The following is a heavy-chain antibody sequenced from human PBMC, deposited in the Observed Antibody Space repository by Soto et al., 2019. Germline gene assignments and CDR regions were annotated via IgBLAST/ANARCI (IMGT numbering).Heavy chain of an antibody. CDR3: ARGFPNYAFWSGAPDFDY. CDR2: INAGNGNT. D-gene: IGHD3-3*01. Sequence: ASVKVSCKASGYTFTSYAMHWVRQAPGQRLEWMGWINAGNGNTKYSQKFQGRVTITRDTSASTAYMELSSLRSEDTAVYYCARGFPNYAFWSGAPDFDYWGQGTLVTVSS. CDR1: GYTFTSYA. J-gene: IGHJ4*02. V-gene: IGHV1-3*01.